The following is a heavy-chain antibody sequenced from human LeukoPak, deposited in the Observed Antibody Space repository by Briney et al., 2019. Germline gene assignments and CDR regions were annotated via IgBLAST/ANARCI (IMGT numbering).Heavy chain of an antibody. CDR3: AKTNRPPPYFRDY. J-gene: IGHJ4*02. CDR2: ISGSGGST. D-gene: IGHD2/OR15-2a*01. Sequence: GGSLRLSCAASGFTFSSYAMSWVRQAPGKGLEWVSAISGSGGSTYYADSVKGRFTISRDNSKNTLYLQMNGLRAEDTAVCYCAKTNRPPPYFRDYWGQETLVTVPS. CDR1: GFTFSSYA. V-gene: IGHV3-23*01.